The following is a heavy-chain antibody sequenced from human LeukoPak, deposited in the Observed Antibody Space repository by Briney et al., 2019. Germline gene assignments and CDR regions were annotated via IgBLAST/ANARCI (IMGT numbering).Heavy chain of an antibody. V-gene: IGHV4-39*01. CDR1: DGSISSSTYY. CDR2: IYYSGKS. CDR3: ATRSGSYLSVDH. J-gene: IGHJ4*02. D-gene: IGHD1-26*01. Sequence: WETLSLTCTVSDGSISSSTYYWGWVRQPPGKGLEWIGFIYYSGKSYYNPSLNSRVTISADTSKNQFSLKLSSVTAADTAIYYCATRSGSYLSVDHWGQGTLVTVSS.